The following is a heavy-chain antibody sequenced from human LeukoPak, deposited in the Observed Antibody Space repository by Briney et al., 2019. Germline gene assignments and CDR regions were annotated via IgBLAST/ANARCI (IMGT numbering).Heavy chain of an antibody. J-gene: IGHJ4*02. CDR3: ARFAYCGGHCWYYFDY. CDR1: GVSISSYY. V-gene: IGHV4-59*01. CDR2: IYSSGST. Sequence: SETLSLTGTVSGVSISSYYWSWIRQPPGKGLEWSGHIYSSGSTNYNPSLKSRITISVDTSKNQLSLKLSSVTAADTAVYYCARFAYCGGHCWYYFDYWGQGSLVTASS. D-gene: IGHD2-21*02.